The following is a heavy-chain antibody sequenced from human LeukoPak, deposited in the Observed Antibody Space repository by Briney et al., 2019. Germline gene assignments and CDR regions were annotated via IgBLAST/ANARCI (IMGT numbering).Heavy chain of an antibody. V-gene: IGHV3-48*01. CDR2: INIGSRAI. Sequence: GGSLRLSCAASGFTFNDYDMNWVHQAPGKGLEWLSYINIGSRAIYYADSVKGRFTISRDNVKNSLYLQMSSLRAEDTAVYYCARDLSDKCLDYWGQGTLVTVSS. CDR1: GFTFNDYD. D-gene: IGHD2-2*01. J-gene: IGHJ4*02. CDR3: ARDLSDKCLDY.